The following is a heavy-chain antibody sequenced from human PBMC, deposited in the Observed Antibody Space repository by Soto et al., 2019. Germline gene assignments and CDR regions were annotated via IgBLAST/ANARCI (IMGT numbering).Heavy chain of an antibody. CDR2: IYWDDEK. J-gene: IGHJ6*02. CDR1: GFSLTTSGVG. V-gene: IGHV2-5*02. CDR3: AHTIFRYSFYYYYGMDV. Sequence: QTTLKESGPTLVKPTQTLTLTCTFSGFSLTTSGVGVGWIRQPPGKALEWLAVIYWDDEKRYSPSLKSRFTITKDTSKNQVVLTMTNMDPVDTATYYCAHTIFRYSFYYYYGMDVWGQGTTVTVSS. D-gene: IGHD2-15*01.